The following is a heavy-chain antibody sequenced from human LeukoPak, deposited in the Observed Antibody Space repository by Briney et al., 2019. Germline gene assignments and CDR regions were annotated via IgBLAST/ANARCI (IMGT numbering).Heavy chain of an antibody. Sequence: PSQTLSLTCTVSGGSISSGGYYWSWIRQPPGKGLEWIGYIYHSGSTYYNPSLKSRVTISVDRSKNQFSLKLSSVTAADTAVYYCAREVTGTELGYYYMDVWGKGTTVTVSS. D-gene: IGHD1-7*01. CDR2: IYHSGST. J-gene: IGHJ6*03. CDR1: GGSISSGGYY. V-gene: IGHV4-30-2*01. CDR3: AREVTGTELGYYYMDV.